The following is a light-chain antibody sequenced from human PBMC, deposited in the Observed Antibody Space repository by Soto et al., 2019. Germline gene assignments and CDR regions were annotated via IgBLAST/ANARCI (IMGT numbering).Light chain of an antibody. V-gene: IGKV3D-20*01. Sequence: VLTQSPATLTLSPEGRATLSCGASQSVSSTDIAWYQQGLVLAPRLLIYDASFRASGVPDRFSGGGSGTDFTLTISRLEPEDFAVYYCQQFSSYPLTFGGGTKVDI. CDR1: QSVSSTD. J-gene: IGKJ4*01. CDR2: DAS. CDR3: QQFSSYPLT.